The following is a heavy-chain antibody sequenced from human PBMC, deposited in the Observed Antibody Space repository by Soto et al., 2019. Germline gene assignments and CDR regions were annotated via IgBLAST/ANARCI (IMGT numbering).Heavy chain of an antibody. V-gene: IGHV3-33*01. CDR2: IWYDGSNK. CDR1: GFTFSSYG. Sequence: GGSLRLSCAASGFTFSSYGMHWVRQAPGKGLEWVAVIWYDGSNKYYADSVKGRFTISRDNSKNTLYLQMNSLRAEDTAVYYCARDYSDNNGGRFDAWGQGTLVTVSS. CDR3: ARDYSDNNGGRFDA. J-gene: IGHJ5*02. D-gene: IGHD3-22*01.